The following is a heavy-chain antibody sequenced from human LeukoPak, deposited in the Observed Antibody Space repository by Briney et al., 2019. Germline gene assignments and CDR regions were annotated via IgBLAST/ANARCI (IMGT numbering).Heavy chain of an antibody. V-gene: IGHV1-2*02. Sequence: GASVKVSCKASGYTFTGYYMHWVRQAPGQGLEWMGWINPNSGGTNYAQKFQGRVTMTRDTSISTAYMELSRLRSDDTAVYYCARVASLRYSSSWFDPWGQGTLVTVSS. CDR3: ARVASLRYSSSWFDP. CDR2: INPNSGGT. CDR1: GYTFTGYY. D-gene: IGHD6-13*01. J-gene: IGHJ5*02.